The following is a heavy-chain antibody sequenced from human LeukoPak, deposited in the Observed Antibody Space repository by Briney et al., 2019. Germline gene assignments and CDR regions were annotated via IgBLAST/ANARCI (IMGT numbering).Heavy chain of an antibody. Sequence: PGGSLRLSCAASGFTLSDYYMSWIRQAPGKGLEWVSYISSSGSTIYYADSVKGRFTISRDNAKNSLYLQMNSLRAEDTAVYYCARDLGVYSNGPRRFDYWGQGTLVTVSS. CDR2: ISSSGSTI. CDR3: ARDLGVYSNGPRRFDY. CDR1: GFTLSDYY. V-gene: IGHV3-11*04. D-gene: IGHD6-19*01. J-gene: IGHJ4*02.